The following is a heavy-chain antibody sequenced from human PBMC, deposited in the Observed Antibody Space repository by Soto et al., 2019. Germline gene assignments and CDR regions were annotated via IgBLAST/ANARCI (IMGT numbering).Heavy chain of an antibody. D-gene: IGHD2-2*01. CDR1: SYA. CDR3: AKNYQFDC. CDR2: INVGDAGT. Sequence: SYAMSWVRQAPGKGLEWASSINVGDAGTNYADSVKGRFTISRDNSKNTLYLQMNFLRADDTAIYYCAKNYQFDCWGQGTLVTVSS. V-gene: IGHV3-23*01. J-gene: IGHJ4*02.